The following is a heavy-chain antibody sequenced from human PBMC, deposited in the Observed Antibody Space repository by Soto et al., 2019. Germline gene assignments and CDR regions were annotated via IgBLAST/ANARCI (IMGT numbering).Heavy chain of an antibody. J-gene: IGHJ5*02. D-gene: IGHD5-12*01. Sequence: SETLSLTCTVSGGSISSGGYYWSWIRQHPGKGLEWIGYIYYSGSTYYNPSLKSRVTISVDTSKNQFSLKLSSVTAADTAVYYCARGAGEMATIIDPWGQGTLVTVSS. V-gene: IGHV4-31*03. CDR2: IYYSGST. CDR3: ARGAGEMATIIDP. CDR1: GGSISSGGYY.